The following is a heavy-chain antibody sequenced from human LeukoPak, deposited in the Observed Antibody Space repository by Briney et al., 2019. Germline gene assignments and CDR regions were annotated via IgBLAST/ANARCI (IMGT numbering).Heavy chain of an antibody. D-gene: IGHD3-10*01. V-gene: IGHV1-2*02. J-gene: IGHJ4*02. CDR3: ALARYYGSGNFDY. Sequence: ASVKVSCKASGYTFTGYYMHWVRQAPGQGLEWMGWINPNSGGTNYAQKLQGRVTMTRDTSISTAYMELSRLRSDDTAVYYCALARYYGSGNFDYWGQGTLVTVSS. CDR1: GYTFTGYY. CDR2: INPNSGGT.